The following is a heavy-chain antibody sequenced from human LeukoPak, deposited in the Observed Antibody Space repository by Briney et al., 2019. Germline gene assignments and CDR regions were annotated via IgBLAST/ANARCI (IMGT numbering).Heavy chain of an antibody. CDR2: FDPEDGET. Sequence: ASVKVSCKVSGYTLTELSMHWVRQAPGKGLEWMGGFDPEDGETIYAQKFQGRVTMTEDTSTDTAYMELSSLRSEDTAVYYCATAVGEWEPFDYWGQGTLVTVSS. D-gene: IGHD1-26*01. CDR3: ATAVGEWEPFDY. J-gene: IGHJ4*02. CDR1: GYTLTELS. V-gene: IGHV1-24*01.